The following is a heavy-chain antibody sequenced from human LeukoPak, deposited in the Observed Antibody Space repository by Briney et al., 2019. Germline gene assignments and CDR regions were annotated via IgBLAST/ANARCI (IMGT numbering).Heavy chain of an antibody. CDR1: GFTFSDYY. D-gene: IGHD3-9*01. Sequence: GGSLRLSCVASGFTFSDYYMSWIRQAPRKGLEWVSYISSSRSYTNYADSVKGRFTISRDNAKNSLYLQMNSLRAEDTAVYYCARGYYDILTGYYSDMFDYWGQGTLVTVSS. J-gene: IGHJ4*02. CDR2: ISSSRSYT. CDR3: ARGYYDILTGYYSDMFDY. V-gene: IGHV3-11*05.